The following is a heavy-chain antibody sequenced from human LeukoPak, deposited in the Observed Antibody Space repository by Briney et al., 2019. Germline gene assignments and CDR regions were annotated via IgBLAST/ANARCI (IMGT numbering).Heavy chain of an antibody. J-gene: IGHJ6*04. Sequence: GGSLRLSCAASGFTFSSYAMSWVRQAPGKGLEWVSAISSSGSTIYYADSVKGRFTISRDNAKNSLYLQMDSLRAEDTAVYYCAELGITMIGGVWGKGTTVTISS. CDR2: ISSSGSTI. D-gene: IGHD3-10*02. V-gene: IGHV3-48*03. CDR1: GFTFSSYA. CDR3: AELGITMIGGV.